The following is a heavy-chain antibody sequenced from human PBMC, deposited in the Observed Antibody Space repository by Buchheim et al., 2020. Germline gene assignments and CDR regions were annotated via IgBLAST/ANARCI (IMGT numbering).Heavy chain of an antibody. CDR2: INHSGST. V-gene: IGHV4-34*01. CDR1: GGSFSGYY. J-gene: IGHJ1*01. CDR3: ARGRSSSWYLSEYFQH. D-gene: IGHD6-13*01. Sequence: QVQLQQWGAGLLKPSETLSLTCAVYGGSFSGYYWSWIRQPPGKGLEWIGEINHSGSTNYNPSLKSRVTISVDTSKNQFSLMLSSVTAADTAVYYCARGRSSSWYLSEYFQHWGQGTL.